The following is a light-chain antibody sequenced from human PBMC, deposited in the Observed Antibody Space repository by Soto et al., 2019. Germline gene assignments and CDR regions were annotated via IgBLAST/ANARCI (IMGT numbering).Light chain of an antibody. J-gene: IGKJ1*01. CDR1: QSVSSSY. Sequence: EIVLTHSPGTLSLSQWEIATLSCRASQSVSSSYLAWYQQKPGQAPRLLIYGASSRATGIPDRFSGSGSGTDFTLTISRLEPEDFAVYYCQQYGSSPETLGQGTKVDIK. CDR2: GAS. V-gene: IGKV3-20*01. CDR3: QQYGSSPET.